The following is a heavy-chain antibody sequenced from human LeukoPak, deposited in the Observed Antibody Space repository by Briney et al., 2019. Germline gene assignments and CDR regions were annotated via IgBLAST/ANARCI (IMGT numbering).Heavy chain of an antibody. CDR3: ARGGSRYCSSTSCSNWFDP. J-gene: IGHJ5*02. CDR1: GGSISSGGYS. CDR2: IYHSGST. V-gene: IGHV4-30-2*01. Sequence: SETLSLTCAVSGGSISSGGYSWSWIRQPPGKGLEWIVYIYHSGSTYYNPSLKSRVTISVDRSKNQFSLKLSSVTAADTAVYYCARGGSRYCSSTSCSNWFDPWGQGPLVTVSS. D-gene: IGHD2-2*01.